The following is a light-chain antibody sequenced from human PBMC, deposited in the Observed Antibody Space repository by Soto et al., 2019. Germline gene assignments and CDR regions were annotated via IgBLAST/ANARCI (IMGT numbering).Light chain of an antibody. J-gene: IGLJ1*01. CDR1: SSDIGGYNL. Sequence: QSALTQPASVSGSPGQSITISCTGTSSDIGGYNLVPWYQQHPGKAPKVMIYEGSKRPSGVSNRFSGSKSGNTASLTISGLQAEDEADYYCCSYAGSSSPVVFGTGTKLTVL. V-gene: IGLV2-23*01. CDR3: CSYAGSSSPVV. CDR2: EGS.